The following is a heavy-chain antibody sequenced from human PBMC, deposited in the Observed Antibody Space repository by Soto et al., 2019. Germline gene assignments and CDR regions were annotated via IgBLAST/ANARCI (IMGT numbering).Heavy chain of an antibody. CDR3: AHSPRITMYDY. Sequence: QMTLKESGPTLVKPTQTLTLTCTFSGFSLSTNGVGVGWIRQPPGKALEWLALIYWDDDKRYSPSLKSRLTITKDTSKNRVVLTMTNMDPVDTATYYCAHSPRITMYDYWGQGTLVTVSS. J-gene: IGHJ4*02. V-gene: IGHV2-5*02. D-gene: IGHD3-10*02. CDR2: IYWDDDK. CDR1: GFSLSTNGVG.